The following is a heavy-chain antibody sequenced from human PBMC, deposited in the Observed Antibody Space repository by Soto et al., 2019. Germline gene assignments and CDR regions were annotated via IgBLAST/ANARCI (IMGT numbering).Heavy chain of an antibody. D-gene: IGHD3-9*01. CDR3: ARGGHCSISTGLNWFDP. V-gene: IGHV4-31*03. Sequence: QVQLQESGPGLVKPSQTLSLTCSVSGGSISSSDSYWSWIRKHPGKGLEWFGYIYHTGSTYYNTSIKSRVTMSVDTSKNQFALQLTSVTAAATAVYFCARGGHCSISTGLNWFDPWGQGTLVTVSS. CDR1: GGSISSSDSY. CDR2: IYHTGST. J-gene: IGHJ5*02.